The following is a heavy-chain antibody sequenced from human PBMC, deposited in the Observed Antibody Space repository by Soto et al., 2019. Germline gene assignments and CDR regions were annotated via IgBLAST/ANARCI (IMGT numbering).Heavy chain of an antibody. D-gene: IGHD3-10*01. CDR3: ARVIGGENPGDAWDI. V-gene: IGHV1-46*01. J-gene: IGHJ3*02. CDR2: INPSGGIT. Sequence: ASVKVSCKASGYTFTSYYMHWVRQAPGQVLDWMGIINPSGGITSYAQKFQGRFTMTRDTSTSTVYMELSSLRSEDTAVYYCARVIGGENPGDAWDIWGQGKMVTVAS. CDR1: GYTFTSYY.